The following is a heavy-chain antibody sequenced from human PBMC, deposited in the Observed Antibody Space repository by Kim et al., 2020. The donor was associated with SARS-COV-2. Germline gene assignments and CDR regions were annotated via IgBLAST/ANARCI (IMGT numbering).Heavy chain of an antibody. CDR2: IIPILGIA. CDR3: ARGRYCSGGSCYWRGVNYYGMDV. Sequence: SVKVSCKASGGTFSSYAISWVRQVPGQGLEWMGRIIPILGIANYAQKFQGRVTITADKSTSTAYMELSSLRSEDTAVYYCARGRYCSGGSCYWRGVNYYGMDVWGQGTTVTVSS. CDR1: GGTFSSYA. V-gene: IGHV1-69*04. D-gene: IGHD2-15*01. J-gene: IGHJ6*02.